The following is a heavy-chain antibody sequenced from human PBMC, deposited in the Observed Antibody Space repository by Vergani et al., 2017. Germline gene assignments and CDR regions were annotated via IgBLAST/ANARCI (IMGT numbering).Heavy chain of an antibody. CDR3: ARPDIVVVVAANLHAFDI. V-gene: IGHV3-7*03. D-gene: IGHD2-15*01. Sequence: EVQLVESGGGLVQPGGSLRLSCAASGFTFSSYWMSWVRQAPGKGLEWVANIKQDGSEKYYVDSVKGRITIYRDNAKNSLYMQMNSLRAEDTAVYYCARPDIVVVVAANLHAFDIWGQGTMVTVSS. CDR2: IKQDGSEK. CDR1: GFTFSSYW. J-gene: IGHJ3*02.